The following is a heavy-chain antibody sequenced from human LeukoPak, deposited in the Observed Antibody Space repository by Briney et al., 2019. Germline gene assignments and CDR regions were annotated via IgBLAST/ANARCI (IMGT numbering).Heavy chain of an antibody. CDR2: ISSSSSTI. J-gene: IGHJ4*02. CDR3: ARDWDSNSFDY. V-gene: IGHV3-48*01. Sequence: GGSLRLSCAAPGFTFSSYSMNWVRQAPGKGLEWVSYISSSSSTIYYADSVKGRFTISRDNAKNSLYLQMNSLRAEDTAVYYCARDWDSNSFDYLGQRTLVTVSS. D-gene: IGHD4-11*01. CDR1: GFTFSSYS.